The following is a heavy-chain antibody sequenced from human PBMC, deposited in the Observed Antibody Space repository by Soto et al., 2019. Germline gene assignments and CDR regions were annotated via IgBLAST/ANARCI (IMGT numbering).Heavy chain of an antibody. CDR2: IIPIFGTA. J-gene: IGHJ3*02. CDR1: GGTFSSYA. D-gene: IGHD2-15*01. V-gene: IGHV1-69*01. CDR3: ASTYCSGGSCPMDAFDI. Sequence: QVQLVQSGAEVKKPGSSVKVSCKASGGTFSSYAISWVRQAPGQGLELMGGIIPIFGTANYAQKFQGRVTITADESTSTAYMELSSLRSEDTAVYYCASTYCSGGSCPMDAFDIWGQGTMVTVSS.